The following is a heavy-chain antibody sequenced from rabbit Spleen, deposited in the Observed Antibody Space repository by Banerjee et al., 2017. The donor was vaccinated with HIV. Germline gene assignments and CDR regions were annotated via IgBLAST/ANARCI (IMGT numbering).Heavy chain of an antibody. CDR2: IYAGSSGST. CDR1: GFDFSSGYD. CDR3: AREVLYAAYAGFGDATIYYFDL. D-gene: IGHD6-1*01. J-gene: IGHJ4*01. Sequence: QSLEESGGGLVKPGGTLTLTCKASGFDFSSGYDMCWVRQAPGKGLEWIACIYAGSSGSTYYASWAKGRFTISKTSSTTVTLQMTSLTAADTATHFCAREVLYAAYAGFGDATIYYFDLWGQGTLVTVS. V-gene: IGHV1S40*01.